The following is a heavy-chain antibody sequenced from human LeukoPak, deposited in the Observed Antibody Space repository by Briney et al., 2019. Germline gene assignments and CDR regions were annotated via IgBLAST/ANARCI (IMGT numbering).Heavy chain of an antibody. Sequence: GGSLRLSGAASGFTFSSYSMNWVRQAPGKGLEWVSSISSRSDHIFYADSVKGRFTISRDNAKNSLFLQMNSLRAEDTAVYYCARLMGGRSLFDYWGQGVLVTVSS. V-gene: IGHV3-21*01. J-gene: IGHJ4*02. CDR3: ARLMGGRSLFDY. D-gene: IGHD1-26*01. CDR2: ISSRSDHI. CDR1: GFTFSSYS.